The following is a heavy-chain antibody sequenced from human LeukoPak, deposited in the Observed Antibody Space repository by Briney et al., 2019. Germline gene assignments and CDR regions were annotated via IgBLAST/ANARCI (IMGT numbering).Heavy chain of an antibody. CDR1: GFIFSSYA. V-gene: IGHV3-23*01. D-gene: IGHD2-2*01. Sequence: GGSLRLSCAASGFIFSSYAMSWVRQAPGKGLEWVSGLSGSGGSTYYADSVKGRFTISRDNSKNTLYLQMNSLRAEDTAVYYCAKAGSSLINWFDPWGQGTLVTVSS. CDR3: AKAGSSLINWFDP. J-gene: IGHJ5*02. CDR2: LSGSGGST.